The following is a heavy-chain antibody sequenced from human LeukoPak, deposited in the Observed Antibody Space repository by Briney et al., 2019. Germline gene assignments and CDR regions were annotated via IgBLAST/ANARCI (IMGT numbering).Heavy chain of an antibody. CDR3: ARRDSSGWYDAFDI. D-gene: IGHD6-19*01. V-gene: IGHV4-39*01. CDR1: GDSISSNSYY. Sequence: PDTLSLTCTVSGDSISSNSYYWGRLPPPPGMELEWFESIDYSGRTYYNPSLKSRVTISVDTSKNQFSLKLSSVTAADTAVYYCARRDSSGWYDAFDIWGQGTMVSVSS. CDR2: IDYSGRT. J-gene: IGHJ3*02.